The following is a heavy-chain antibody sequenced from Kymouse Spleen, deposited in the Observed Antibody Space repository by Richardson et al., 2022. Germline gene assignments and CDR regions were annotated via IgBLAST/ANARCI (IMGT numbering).Heavy chain of an antibody. CDR3: ARARYNWNYYYYYGMDV. Sequence: QVQLQQWGAGLLKPSETLSLTCAVYGGSFSGYYWSWIRQPPGKGLEWIGEINHSGSTNYNPSLKSRVTISVDTSKNQFSLKLSSVTAADTAVYYCARARYNWNYYYYYGMDVWGQGTTVTVSS. CDR1: GGSFSGYY. CDR2: INHSGST. V-gene: IGHV4-34*01. D-gene: IGHD1-20*01,IGHD1-7*01. J-gene: IGHJ6*02.